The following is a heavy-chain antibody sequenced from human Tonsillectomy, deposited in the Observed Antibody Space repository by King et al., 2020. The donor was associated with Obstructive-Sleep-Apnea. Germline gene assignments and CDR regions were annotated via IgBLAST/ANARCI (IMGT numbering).Heavy chain of an antibody. CDR3: ATSKPMIVVVMVY. Sequence: QLVQSGAEVWKPGASLKVSCKASGYTFTSYDITWVRQAPGQGLEWMGTFDPEDGETIYAQKFRGRVTMTEDTSTDTAYMELSSLRSEDTAMYYCATSKPMIVVVMVYWGQGTLVTVSS. J-gene: IGHJ4*02. D-gene: IGHD3-22*01. CDR2: FDPEDGET. CDR1: GYTFTSYD. V-gene: IGHV1-24*01.